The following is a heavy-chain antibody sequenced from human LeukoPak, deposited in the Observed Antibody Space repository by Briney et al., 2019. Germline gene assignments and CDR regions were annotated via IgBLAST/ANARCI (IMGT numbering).Heavy chain of an antibody. D-gene: IGHD1-20*01. J-gene: IGHJ5*02. Sequence: SETLSLTCTVSGGSISSSSYYWGWIRQPPGKGLEWIGSIYYSGSTYYNPSLKSRVTISVDTSKNQFSLKLSSVTAADTAVYYCARVAGYDFATKNWFDPWGQGTLVTVSS. CDR1: GGSISSSSYY. CDR2: IYYSGST. V-gene: IGHV4-39*07. CDR3: ARVAGYDFATKNWFDP.